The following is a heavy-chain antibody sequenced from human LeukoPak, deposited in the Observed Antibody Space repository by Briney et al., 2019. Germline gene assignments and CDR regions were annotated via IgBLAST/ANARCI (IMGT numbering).Heavy chain of an antibody. J-gene: IGHJ4*02. Sequence: GGSLRLSCAASGFSFSTYWMSWVRQAPGKGLEWVAVISYDGSNKYYADSVKGRFTISRDNSKNTLYLQMNSLRAEDTAVYYCARDVTDIVATIGSYFDYWGQGTLVTVSS. CDR1: GFSFSTYW. V-gene: IGHV3-30*03. D-gene: IGHD5-12*01. CDR3: ARDVTDIVATIGSYFDY. CDR2: ISYDGSNK.